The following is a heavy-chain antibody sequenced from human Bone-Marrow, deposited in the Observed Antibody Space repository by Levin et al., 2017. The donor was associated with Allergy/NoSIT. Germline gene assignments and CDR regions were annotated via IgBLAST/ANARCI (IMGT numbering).Heavy chain of an antibody. V-gene: IGHV3-49*04. CDR3: TRDEDTAMVSSRFGPIFDY. CDR1: GFTFGDYA. D-gene: IGHD5-18*01. CDR2: IRSKAYGGTT. Sequence: GESLKISCTASGFTFGDYAMSWVRQAPGKGLEWVGFIRSKAYGGTTEYAASVKGRFTISRDDSKSIAYLQMNSLKTEDTAVYYCTRDEDTAMVSSRFGPIFDYWGQGTLVTVSS. J-gene: IGHJ4*02.